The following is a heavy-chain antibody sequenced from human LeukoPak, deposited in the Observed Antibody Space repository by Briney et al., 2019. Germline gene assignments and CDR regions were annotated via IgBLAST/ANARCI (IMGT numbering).Heavy chain of an antibody. V-gene: IGHV4-39*01. D-gene: IGHD2/OR15-2a*01. CDR1: GDSISGSSYY. CDR2: TFYSGST. CDR3: ATQILLCHYY. J-gene: IGHJ4*02. Sequence: SETLSLTCTVSGDSISGSSYYWEWIRQTPGKGLEWIVSTFYSGSTYYNPSLKSRVTISVDTSKNQFSLKLNSVTAADTAMYYCATQILLCHYYWGQGTLVTVSS.